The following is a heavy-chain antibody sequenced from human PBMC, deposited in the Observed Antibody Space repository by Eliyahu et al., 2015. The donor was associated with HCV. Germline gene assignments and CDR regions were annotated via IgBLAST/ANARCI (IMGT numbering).Heavy chain of an antibody. D-gene: IGHD6-19*01. V-gene: IGHV4-59*01. Sequence: QVQLQESGPGLVKPSETLSLTCTVSGGSITTYYWSWXRXPPGKVLEWIGYIHYSGSTNYNPSLKSRVTIALDTSKNQFSLNLTSVTAADTAMYYCASGGGGIAVTGTGGWFDPWGQGTLVTVSS. CDR3: ASGGGGIAVTGTGGWFDP. CDR1: GGSITTYY. J-gene: IGHJ5*02. CDR2: IHYSGST.